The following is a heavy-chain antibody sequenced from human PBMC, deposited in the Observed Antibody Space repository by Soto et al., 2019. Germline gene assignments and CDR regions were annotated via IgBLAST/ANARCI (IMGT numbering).Heavy chain of an antibody. CDR1: GYTLTSYG. D-gene: IGHD3-16*02. J-gene: IGHJ5*02. Sequence: ASVKVSCKASGYTLTSYGISWVRQAPGQGLEWMGWISAYNGNTNYAQKLQGRVTMTTDTSTSTAYMELRSLRSDDTAVYYCARPLYDYIWGSYRLPNNWFDPWGQGTLVTVSS. CDR2: ISAYNGNT. CDR3: ARPLYDYIWGSYRLPNNWFDP. V-gene: IGHV1-18*01.